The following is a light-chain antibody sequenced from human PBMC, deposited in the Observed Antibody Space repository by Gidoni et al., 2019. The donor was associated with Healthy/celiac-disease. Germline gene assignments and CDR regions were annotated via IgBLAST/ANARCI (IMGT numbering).Light chain of an antibody. CDR2: EGS. Sequence: QSALTQPASVSGSPGQSITISCTGTSSDVGSYNLVSCYQQHPGKAPKLMIYEGSKRPSGVSNRFSGSKSGNTASLTISGLQAEDEADYYCCSYAGSSSPLYVFGTGTKVTVL. V-gene: IGLV2-23*01. CDR1: SSDVGSYNL. CDR3: CSYAGSSSPLYV. J-gene: IGLJ1*01.